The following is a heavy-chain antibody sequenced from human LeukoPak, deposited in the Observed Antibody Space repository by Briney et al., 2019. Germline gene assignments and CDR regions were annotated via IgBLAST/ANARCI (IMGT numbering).Heavy chain of an antibody. D-gene: IGHD4-23*01. CDR3: ARAAGGGGNRFDY. Sequence: GGSLRLSCAASGFTVSDNYMSWVRQAPGKGLEWVSVIYSGGSTYYADSVKGRFSISRDNSKNTLYLQMNSLRAEDTAVYYCARAAGGGGNRFDYWGRGTLVTVSS. J-gene: IGHJ4*02. V-gene: IGHV3-53*01. CDR1: GFTVSDNY. CDR2: IYSGGST.